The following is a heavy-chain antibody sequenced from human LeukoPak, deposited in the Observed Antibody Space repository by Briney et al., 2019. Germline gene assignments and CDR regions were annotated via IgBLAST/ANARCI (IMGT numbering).Heavy chain of an antibody. V-gene: IGHV3-23*01. Sequence: GGSLRLSCAASGFIFSNYGMNWVRQAPGKGLEWVAAISASGSATSYADSVRGRFTISRDNSKSTTYLQMNSLRAEDTAVYYCAKEGPIVATIPFDYWGQGTLVTVSS. CDR2: ISASGSAT. D-gene: IGHD5-12*01. CDR3: AKEGPIVATIPFDY. J-gene: IGHJ4*02. CDR1: GFIFSNYG.